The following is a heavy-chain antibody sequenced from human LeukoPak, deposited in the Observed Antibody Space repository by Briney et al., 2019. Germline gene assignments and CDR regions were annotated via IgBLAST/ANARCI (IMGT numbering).Heavy chain of an antibody. CDR3: ARANRAWELSNEGGFED. CDR2: IIPIYNTP. Sequence: SVKVSCKASGYTFTSYGISWVRQAPGQGLEWMGEIIPIYNTPNYAQKFQGRVTITADDSTSTSYMELRSLRSEDTAIYYCARANRAWELSNEGGFEDWGQGTLVTVST. V-gene: IGHV1-69*13. J-gene: IGHJ4*02. CDR1: GYTFTSYG. D-gene: IGHD1-26*01.